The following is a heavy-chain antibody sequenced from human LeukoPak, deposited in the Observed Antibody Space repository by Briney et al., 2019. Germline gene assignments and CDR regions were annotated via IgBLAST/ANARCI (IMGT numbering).Heavy chain of an antibody. J-gene: IGHJ4*02. Sequence: SVKVSCKASGGTFSSYAISWVRQAPGQGLEWMGRIIPIVGTANYAQKFQGRVTMTRNTSISTAYMELSSLRSEDTAVYYCARGALPYDFWSGYRFPPTYWGQGTLVTVSS. CDR2: IIPIVGTA. V-gene: IGHV1-69*04. CDR3: ARGALPYDFWSGYRFPPTY. D-gene: IGHD3-3*01. CDR1: GGTFSSYA.